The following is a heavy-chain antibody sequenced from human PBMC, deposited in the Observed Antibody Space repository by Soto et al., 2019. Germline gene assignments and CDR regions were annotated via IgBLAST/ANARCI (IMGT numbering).Heavy chain of an antibody. Sequence: GESLKISCKGSGYSFTSYWIGLGRQMPGKGLEWVGIIYPGDSGTRYSPSFQGQVTISADKSISTAYLQWSSLKASDTAMYYCARHPLGDPYYYDSSGYFLGDYSYGMDVWGQGTTVTVSS. J-gene: IGHJ6*02. V-gene: IGHV5-51*01. D-gene: IGHD3-22*01. CDR1: GYSFTSYW. CDR2: IYPGDSGT. CDR3: ARHPLGDPYYYDSSGYFLGDYSYGMDV.